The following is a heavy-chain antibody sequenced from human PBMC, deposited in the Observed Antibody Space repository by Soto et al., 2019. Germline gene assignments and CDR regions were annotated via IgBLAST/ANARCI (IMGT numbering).Heavy chain of an antibody. CDR1: GFTFSGSA. Sequence: EVQLVESGGGLVQPGGSLKLSCAASGFTFSGSAMHWVRQASGKGLEWVGRIRSKANSYATAYAASVKGRFTISRDDSKNTAYLQMNSLKTEDTAVYYCTRHYYDFWSGYYRGGYGMDVWGQGTTVTVSS. CDR3: TRHYYDFWSGYYRGGYGMDV. V-gene: IGHV3-73*02. CDR2: IRSKANSYAT. D-gene: IGHD3-3*01. J-gene: IGHJ6*02.